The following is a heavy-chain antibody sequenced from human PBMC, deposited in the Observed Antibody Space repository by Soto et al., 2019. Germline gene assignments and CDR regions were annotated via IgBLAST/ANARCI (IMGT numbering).Heavy chain of an antibody. CDR1: GYPVTAYY. CDR2: INPATGAA. V-gene: IGHV1-2*02. J-gene: IGHJ3*02. Sequence: QLHLVQSGAVVKKPGASVTVSCSASGYPVTAYYMHWVRQAPGRGLGWMGGINPATGAAKYTQTFPGRVTMTRDTSTSTVFMELSGLTSEDTAVFYCARGGGVGVAGSAAFEMWGQGTLVTVSS. D-gene: IGHD3-3*01. CDR3: ARGGGVGVAGSAAFEM.